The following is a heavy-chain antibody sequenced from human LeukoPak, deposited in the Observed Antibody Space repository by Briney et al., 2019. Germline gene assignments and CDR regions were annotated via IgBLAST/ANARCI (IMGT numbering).Heavy chain of an antibody. CDR2: INHSGST. V-gene: IGHV4-34*01. CDR3: ARTTEGYCRGRSCYSYYYYMDV. J-gene: IGHJ6*03. CDR1: GGSFSNYY. Sequence: PSETLSLTCAVYGGSFSNYYWSWIRQPPGKGLEWIGEINHSGSTNYNPSLKSRVTISVDTSKNQFSLKLISVTAADTAVYYCARTTEGYCRGRSCYSYYYYMDVWGKGTTVTVSS. D-gene: IGHD2-15*01.